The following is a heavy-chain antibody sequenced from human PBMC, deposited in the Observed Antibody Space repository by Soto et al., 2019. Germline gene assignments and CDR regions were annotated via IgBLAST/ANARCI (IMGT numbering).Heavy chain of an antibody. V-gene: IGHV1-3*01. CDR1: GYTITSCS. Sequence: ASVNGYCKACGYTITSCSMHWVRQAHGQRLEWMGWINAGNGNTKYSQKFQGRVTITRDTSASTAYMELSSLRSEDTAVYYCAKDYYDSSGYYPPALLFDYWGQGTLVTVSS. CDR2: INAGNGNT. J-gene: IGHJ4*02. CDR3: AKDYYDSSGYYPPALLFDY. D-gene: IGHD3-22*01.